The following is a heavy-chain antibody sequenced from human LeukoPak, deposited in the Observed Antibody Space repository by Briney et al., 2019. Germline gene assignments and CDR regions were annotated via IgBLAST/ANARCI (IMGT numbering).Heavy chain of an antibody. CDR2: INHSGST. D-gene: IGHD2-15*01. V-gene: IGHV4-34*01. CDR1: GGSFSGYY. J-gene: IGHJ1*01. Sequence: SETLSLTCAVYGGSFSGYYWSWIRQPPGKGLEWNGEINHSGSTNYNPSLKSRVTISVDTSKKQFSLKVSSVNAADTAGYYCARGPWNCSGGSCYSTSRAEYFQHWGQGTLVTVSS. CDR3: ARGPWNCSGGSCYSTSRAEYFQH.